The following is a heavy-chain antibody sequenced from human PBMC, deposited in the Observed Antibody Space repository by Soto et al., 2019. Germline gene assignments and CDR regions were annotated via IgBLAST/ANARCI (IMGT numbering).Heavy chain of an antibody. V-gene: IGHV4-30-4*01. D-gene: IGHD4-17*01. CDR2: IHDSGNT. J-gene: IGHJ5*02. CDR3: ARARGGDSGDYASLFDR. CDR1: GGSVSIGDYL. Sequence: SETLSLTCTVFGGSVSIGDYLWSWIRQRPGKGLEWVGYIHDSGNTYYNPSLKSRVTISLDTSKNQFSLKVTSMTAADTAVYFCARARGGDSGDYASLFDRWGQGNLVTVSS.